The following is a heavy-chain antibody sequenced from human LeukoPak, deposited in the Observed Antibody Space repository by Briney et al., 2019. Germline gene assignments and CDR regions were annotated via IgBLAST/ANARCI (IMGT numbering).Heavy chain of an antibody. CDR3: ARDQVLWFGRPFDY. CDR1: AFTFSTYS. CDR2: ISSGSSTI. Sequence: GGSLRLSCAASAFTFSTYSMNWVRQAPGKGLEWVSYISSGSSTIHYADSVKGRFTISRDNAKNSLYLQMNSLRDEDTAVYYCARDQVLWFGRPFDYWGQGTLVTVSS. V-gene: IGHV3-48*02. J-gene: IGHJ4*02. D-gene: IGHD3-10*01.